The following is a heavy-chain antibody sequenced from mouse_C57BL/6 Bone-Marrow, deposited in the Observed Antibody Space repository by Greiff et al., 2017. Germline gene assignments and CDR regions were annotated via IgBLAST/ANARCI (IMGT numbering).Heavy chain of an antibody. CDR1: GYTFTSYG. Sequence: VQLQQSGAELARPGASVKLSCKASGYTFTSYGISWVKQRTGQGLEWIGEIYPRSGNTYYNEKFKGKATLTADKSSSKAYMELRSLTSEDSAVYFWAWFAYWGQGTLVTVSA. J-gene: IGHJ3*01. CDR3: AWFAY. V-gene: IGHV1-81*01. CDR2: IYPRSGNT.